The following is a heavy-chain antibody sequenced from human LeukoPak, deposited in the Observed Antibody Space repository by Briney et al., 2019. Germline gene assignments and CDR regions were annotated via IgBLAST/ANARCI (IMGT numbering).Heavy chain of an antibody. V-gene: IGHV3-49*04. J-gene: IGHJ6*02. CDR1: GFNFGDHA. CDR2: IRSKAYRGTT. CDR3: TRGLIQLWIHNAMDV. D-gene: IGHD5-18*01. Sequence: GGSLRLSCTASGFNFGDHAMSWVRQAPGKGLEWVGFIRSKAYRGTTEYAASVTGRFTISRDDSKSIAFLQMNSLKTEDTALYYCTRGLIQLWIHNAMDVWGQGTTVTVSS.